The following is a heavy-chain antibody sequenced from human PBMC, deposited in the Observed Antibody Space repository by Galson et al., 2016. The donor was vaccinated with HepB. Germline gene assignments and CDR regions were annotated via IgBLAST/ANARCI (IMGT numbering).Heavy chain of an antibody. J-gene: IGHJ4*02. Sequence: SLRLSCAASGLTFSSYGMTWVRQAPGKGLEWVSSISGSGGSTYYADSVKGRFTISRNNSKNTLYLQMNSLRAEDTAVYYCAKWRYGCYWGQGTLVTVSS. CDR1: GLTFSSYG. V-gene: IGHV3-23*01. CDR2: ISGSGGST. CDR3: AKWRYGCY. D-gene: IGHD1-14*01.